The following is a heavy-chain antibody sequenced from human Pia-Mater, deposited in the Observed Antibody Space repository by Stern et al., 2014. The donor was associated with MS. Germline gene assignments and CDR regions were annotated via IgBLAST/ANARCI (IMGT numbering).Heavy chain of an antibody. CDR1: GFTFSPFS. Sequence: VQLLQPGGGLVQPGGSLRLSCTASGFTFSPFSMNWVRQAPGKGLEWVAYISGNGNTTYYSDSVKGRFTISRDNANNSLYLQMNGLRDEDTAVYYCATPTPAHYWGQGTLVTVSS. J-gene: IGHJ4*02. CDR2: ISGNGNTT. V-gene: IGHV3-48*02. D-gene: IGHD2-15*01. CDR3: ATPTPAHY.